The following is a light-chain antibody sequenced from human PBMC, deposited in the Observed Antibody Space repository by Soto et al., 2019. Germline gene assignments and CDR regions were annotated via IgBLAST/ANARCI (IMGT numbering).Light chain of an antibody. J-gene: IGKJ1*01. CDR1: QSVSSN. CDR2: DAS. Sequence: EIVMTQSPGTLSVSPGERATLSCRASQSVSSNLAWYQQKPGQAPRLLISDASTRATGIPARFSGSGSGTEFTLTVSSPQSEDFAVYYCQQYNNWPPLTFGQGTKVDIK. CDR3: QQYNNWPPLT. V-gene: IGKV3-15*01.